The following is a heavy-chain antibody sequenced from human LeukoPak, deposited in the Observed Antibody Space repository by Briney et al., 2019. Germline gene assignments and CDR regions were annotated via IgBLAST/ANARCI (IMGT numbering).Heavy chain of an antibody. CDR3: ARHHCSNGVCFYGMDV. J-gene: IGHJ6*02. V-gene: IGHV4-34*01. CDR1: GGSFSGYY. Sequence: PSETLSLTCTVYGGSFSGYYWSWIRQPPGKGLEWIGEINHSGGTNYNPSLKSRITISVDTSKNQFSLKLSSVTAAETAVSYCARHHCSNGVCFYGMDVWGQGTTVTVSS. CDR2: INHSGGT. D-gene: IGHD2-8*01.